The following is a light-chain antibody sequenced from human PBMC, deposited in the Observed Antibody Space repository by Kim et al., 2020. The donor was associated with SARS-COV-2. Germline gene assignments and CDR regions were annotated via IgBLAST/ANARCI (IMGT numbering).Light chain of an antibody. Sequence: SASVGNRVTITCRASQSLNRCLAWYQQKPGKAPKLLIYEASSLESGVPSRFSGSGSGTEFTLTISSLQPDDIATYHCQQYDSYPYTFGQGTKLEI. J-gene: IGKJ2*01. CDR3: QQYDSYPYT. CDR2: EAS. V-gene: IGKV1-5*01. CDR1: QSLNRC.